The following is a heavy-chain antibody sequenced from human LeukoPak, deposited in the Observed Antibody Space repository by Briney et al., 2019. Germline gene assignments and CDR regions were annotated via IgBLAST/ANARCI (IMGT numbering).Heavy chain of an antibody. CDR1: GGTFSSYA. CDR2: IIPIFGAA. V-gene: IGHV1-69*05. CDR3: ARVGHSTRLQTYYFDY. Sequence: SVKVSCKASGGTFSSYAISWVRQAPGQGLEWMGRIIPIFGAANYAQKFQGRVTITTDESTSTAYMELSSLRSEDTAVYYCARVGHSTRLQTYYFDYWGQGTLVTVSS. D-gene: IGHD2-15*01. J-gene: IGHJ4*02.